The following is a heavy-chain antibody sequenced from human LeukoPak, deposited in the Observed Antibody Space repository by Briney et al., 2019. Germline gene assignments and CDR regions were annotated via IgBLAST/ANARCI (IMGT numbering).Heavy chain of an antibody. D-gene: IGHD6-19*01. CDR1: GGSFSGYY. CDR2: INHSGST. V-gene: IGHV4-34*01. Sequence: PSETLSLTCAVYGGSFSGYYWSWIRQPPGKGLEWIGEINHSGSTNYNPSLKSRVTISVDTSKNQFSLKLSSVTAADTAVYYCARVNGAVAGTFYYYHYYMDVWGKGTTVTVSS. J-gene: IGHJ6*03. CDR3: ARVNGAVAGTFYYYHYYMDV.